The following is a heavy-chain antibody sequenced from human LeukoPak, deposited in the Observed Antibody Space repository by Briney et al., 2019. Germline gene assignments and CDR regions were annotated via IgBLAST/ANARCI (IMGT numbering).Heavy chain of an antibody. CDR2: IKQDGTEK. CDR3: AREGYWASDI. Sequence: QAGGSLRLSCAASGFTFSTYWMTWVRQAPGKGLEWVANIKQDGTEKYYVDSVKGRFTISRDNAMNSLYLQMNSLRAEDTAMYYCAREGYWASDIWGQGTMVTVSS. V-gene: IGHV3-7*01. D-gene: IGHD2-8*02. J-gene: IGHJ3*02. CDR1: GFTFSTYW.